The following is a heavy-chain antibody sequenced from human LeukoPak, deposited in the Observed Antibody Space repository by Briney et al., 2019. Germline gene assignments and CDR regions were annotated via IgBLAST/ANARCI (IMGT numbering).Heavy chain of an antibody. CDR1: GGSFSGYY. CDR3: ARGSTVVTPRFDY. J-gene: IGHJ4*02. Sequence: SETLSLTCAVYGGSFSGYYWSWIRQPPGKGLEWIGEINHSGSTNYNPSLKSRVTISVDTSKNQFSLKLNSVTAADTAVYYCARGSTVVTPRFDYWGQGTLVTVSS. V-gene: IGHV4-34*01. CDR2: INHSGST. D-gene: IGHD4-23*01.